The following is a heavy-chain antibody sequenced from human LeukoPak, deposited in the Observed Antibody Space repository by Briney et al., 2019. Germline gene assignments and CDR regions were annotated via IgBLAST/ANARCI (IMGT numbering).Heavy chain of an antibody. CDR2: VNGVGSEG. D-gene: IGHD3-16*01. J-gene: IGHJ5*01. CDR1: GFTFNKYY. V-gene: IGHV3-74*01. Sequence: GGSLTLSCAASGFTFNKYYIHWVRQAPGKGLVWVSRVNGVGSEGIYADSVKGRFSIFRDNAKNTVYLQVNSLTAEDTAMYYCVRDWDHYDFDSWGQGTLVTVAS. CDR3: VRDWDHYDFDS.